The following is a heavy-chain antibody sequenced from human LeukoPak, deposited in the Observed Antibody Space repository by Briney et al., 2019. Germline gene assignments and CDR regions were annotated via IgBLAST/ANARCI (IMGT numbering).Heavy chain of an antibody. CDR1: GGSFNGYY. Sequence: SETLSLTCAVYGGSFNGYYWSWIRQPPGKGLEWIGEINHSGSTNYNPSLKSRVTISVDTSKNQFSLKLSSVTAADTAVYYCARVGIAAAGTHEIDYWGQGTLVTVSS. J-gene: IGHJ4*02. V-gene: IGHV4-34*01. D-gene: IGHD6-13*01. CDR3: ARVGIAAAGTHEIDY. CDR2: INHSGST.